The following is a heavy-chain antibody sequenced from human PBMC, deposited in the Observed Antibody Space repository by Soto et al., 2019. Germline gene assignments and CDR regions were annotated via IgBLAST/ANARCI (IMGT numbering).Heavy chain of an antibody. V-gene: IGHV3-66*01. D-gene: IGHD5-18*01. CDR1: GVTVSSNY. Sequence: EVQLVESGGGLVQPGGSLRLSCAASGVTVSSNYMSWVRQAPGKGLEWVSVIYSGGSTYYADSVKGRFTISRDNSKNTLYLQMNSLRAEDTAVYYCASRGYNYGGGYFDYGGQGTLVTVSS. CDR2: IYSGGST. J-gene: IGHJ4*02. CDR3: ASRGYNYGGGYFDY.